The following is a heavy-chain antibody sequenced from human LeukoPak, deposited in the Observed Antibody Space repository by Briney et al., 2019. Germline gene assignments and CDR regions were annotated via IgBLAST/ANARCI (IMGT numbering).Heavy chain of an antibody. D-gene: IGHD6-13*01. J-gene: IGHJ4*02. CDR1: GGSIKSNNYY. V-gene: IGHV4-39*01. CDR3: ARHRMTAEDYFDF. CDR2: MDYSGST. Sequence: SSETLSLTCSVSGGSIKSNNYYWGWIRQPPGKGLEWIGTMDYSGSTYYNPSLKSRITRSVDTSKNQFSLKLRSVTAADTAVYYCARHRMTAEDYFDFWGQGTLVTVSS.